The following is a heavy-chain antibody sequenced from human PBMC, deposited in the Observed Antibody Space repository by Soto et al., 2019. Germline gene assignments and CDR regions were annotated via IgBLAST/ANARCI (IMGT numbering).Heavy chain of an antibody. V-gene: IGHV3-43*01. J-gene: IGHJ6*02. CDR3: AKAAVAATTYYYYYGMDV. D-gene: IGHD2-15*01. Sequence: GGSLRLSCAASGFTFDDYTMHWVRQAPGKGLEWVSLISWDGGSTYYADSVKGRFTISRDNSKNSLYLQMNSLRTEDTALYYCAKAAVAATTYYYYYGMDVWGQGTTVTVSS. CDR2: ISWDGGST. CDR1: GFTFDDYT.